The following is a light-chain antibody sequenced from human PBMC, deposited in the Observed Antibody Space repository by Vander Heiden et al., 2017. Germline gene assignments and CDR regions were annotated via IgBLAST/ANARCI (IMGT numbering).Light chain of an antibody. J-gene: IGKJ2*03. CDR1: QSFGNNY. CDR3: QQYARSIGS. CDR2: DSS. V-gene: IGKV3-20*01. Sequence: IVFTQSPGSLSLSPGERATLSCRASQSFGNNYLAWYQQKPGQAPRLLLFDSSTRATGVPDRFSGSGSGTDFTLTISGLEPEDFGVYYCQQYARSIGSFGQGTKLEIK.